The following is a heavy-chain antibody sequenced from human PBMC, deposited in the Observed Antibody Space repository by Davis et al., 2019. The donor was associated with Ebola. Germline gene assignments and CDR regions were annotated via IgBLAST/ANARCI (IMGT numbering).Heavy chain of an antibody. Sequence: SQTLSLTCAVSGGSISVFGYSWSWIRQPPGKGLEWIGYIYHSGSTFYHPSLKGRATISTDRSKNQFSLQLNSVTAADTAVYFCARTRVTLSTRTFDTWGQGIPATVSS. CDR3: ARTRVTLSTRTFDT. J-gene: IGHJ5*02. D-gene: IGHD2/OR15-2a*01. CDR2: IYHSGST. CDR1: GGSISVFGYS. V-gene: IGHV4-30-2*01.